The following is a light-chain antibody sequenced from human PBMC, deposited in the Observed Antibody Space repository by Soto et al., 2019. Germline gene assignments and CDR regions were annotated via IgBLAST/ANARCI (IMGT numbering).Light chain of an antibody. Sequence: QAASVSGSPGQSITISCTGTSSDVGGYNYVSWYQQHPGKAPKLMIYDVSNRPSGVSNRFSGSKSGNTASLTISGLQAEDEADYYCSSYTSSSTLEIGGGTKLTVL. J-gene: IGLJ2*01. V-gene: IGLV2-14*01. CDR1: SSDVGGYNY. CDR2: DVS. CDR3: SSYTSSSTLE.